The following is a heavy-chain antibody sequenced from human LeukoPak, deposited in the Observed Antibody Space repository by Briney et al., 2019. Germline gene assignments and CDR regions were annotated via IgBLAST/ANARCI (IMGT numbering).Heavy chain of an antibody. CDR1: GGSISSSNW. V-gene: IGHV4-4*02. J-gene: IGHJ4*02. Sequence: PSGTLSLTCAVSGGSISSSNWWSLVRQPPGKGLEWIGEIYHSGSTNYNPSLKSRVTISVDKSKNQFSLKLSSVTAADTAVYYCAREMAPIAAAGPYYFDYWGQGTLVTVSS. CDR3: AREMAPIAAAGPYYFDY. CDR2: IYHSGST. D-gene: IGHD6-13*01.